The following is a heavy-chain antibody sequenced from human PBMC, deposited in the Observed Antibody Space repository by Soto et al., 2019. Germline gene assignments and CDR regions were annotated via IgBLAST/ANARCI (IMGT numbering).Heavy chain of an antibody. D-gene: IGHD3-3*01. Sequence: EVQLVESGGGLVKPGGSLRLSCAASGFTFSNAWMSWVRQAPGKGLEWVGRIKSKTDGGTTDYAAPVKGRFTISRDDSKNTLYLQMNSLKTEDTAVYYCTTDHTPIFGVVRWEPMDVWGKGTTVTVSS. CDR1: GFTFSNAW. CDR2: IKSKTDGGTT. V-gene: IGHV3-15*01. J-gene: IGHJ6*03. CDR3: TTDHTPIFGVVRWEPMDV.